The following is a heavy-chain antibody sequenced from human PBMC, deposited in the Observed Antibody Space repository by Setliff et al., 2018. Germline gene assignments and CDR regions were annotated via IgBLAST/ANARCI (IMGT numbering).Heavy chain of an antibody. Sequence: SETLSLTCTVYGVSFSDYYWGWVRQSPGKGLDWIGEINHSGTTNYDPSLEGRISISVDTSKRQFSLKLTSVTAADTAVYYCRLWLHETMRDYWGQGTLVTVSS. D-gene: IGHD3-10*01. CDR3: RLWLHETMRDY. CDR2: INHSGTT. CDR1: GVSFSDYY. V-gene: IGHV4-34*10. J-gene: IGHJ4*02.